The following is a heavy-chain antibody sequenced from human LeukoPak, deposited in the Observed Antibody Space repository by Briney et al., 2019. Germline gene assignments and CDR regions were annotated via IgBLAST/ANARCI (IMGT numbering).Heavy chain of an antibody. J-gene: IGHJ4*02. CDR2: IRQDDSEK. CDR1: GFTFSDYW. V-gene: IGHV3-7*01. D-gene: IGHD4-23*01. Sequence: GGSLRLSCSASGFTFSDYWMMWVRQAPGKGLEWVGNIRQDDSEKNYVDSVKGRFTISRDNAKSSLYLQMNSLRAEDTAIYYCATDRKVGTWDPRFNYWGQGTLVTVSS. CDR3: ATDRKVGTWDPRFNY.